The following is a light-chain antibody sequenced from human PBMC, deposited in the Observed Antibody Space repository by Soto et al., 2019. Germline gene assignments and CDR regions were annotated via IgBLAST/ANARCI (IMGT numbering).Light chain of an antibody. J-gene: IGLJ7*01. Sequence: QSALTQPRSVSGSPGQSVTISCTGTSSDVGGYNYVSWYQQHPGKAPKLMIYDVSKRPSGVPDRFSGSKSSNTASLTISGLQAEDEADYYCCSYAGSYTFVFGGGTQLTVL. CDR1: SSDVGGYNY. CDR3: CSYAGSYTFV. CDR2: DVS. V-gene: IGLV2-11*01.